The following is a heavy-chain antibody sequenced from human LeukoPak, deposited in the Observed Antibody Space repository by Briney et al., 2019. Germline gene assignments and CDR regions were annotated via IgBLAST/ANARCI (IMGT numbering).Heavy chain of an antibody. V-gene: IGHV1-69*04. J-gene: IGHJ5*02. CDR2: IIPILGIA. D-gene: IGHD3-22*01. CDR1: GGTFSSYA. CDR3: ARDYDSSGYYYGWFDP. Sequence: SVKVSCKASGGTFSSYAISWVRQAPGQGLEWMGRIIPILGIADYAQKFQGRVTITADKSTSTAYMELSSLRSEDTAVYYCARDYDSSGYYYGWFDPWGQGTLVTVSS.